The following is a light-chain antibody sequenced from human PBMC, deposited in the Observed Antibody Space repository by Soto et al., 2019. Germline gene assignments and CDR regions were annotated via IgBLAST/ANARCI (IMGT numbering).Light chain of an antibody. Sequence: DIQMTQSPSSLSASVGDRVTITCRASQSITTYLNWYQQKPGKAPNLLISAASTLESGVPSRFSGSGSGTDFTLTISSLQPEDFATYYCQQSYSTPKTFGHGTKVEIK. J-gene: IGKJ1*01. CDR3: QQSYSTPKT. V-gene: IGKV1-39*01. CDR1: QSITTY. CDR2: AAS.